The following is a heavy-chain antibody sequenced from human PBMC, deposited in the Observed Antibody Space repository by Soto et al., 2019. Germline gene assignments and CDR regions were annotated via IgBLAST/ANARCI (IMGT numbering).Heavy chain of an antibody. J-gene: IGHJ6*01. D-gene: IGHD2-2*01. CDR1: GGSISSGGYY. CDR2: IYYSGST. V-gene: IGHV4-31*03. CDR3: GALCSSTWCYGMDV. Sequence: SETLSLTCTVSGGSISSGGYYWSWIRQHPGKGLEWIGYIYYSGSTYYNPSLKSRVTISVDTSKNQFSLKLSSVTAADTAVYYCGALCSSTWCYGMDVWGQGTTVTVSS.